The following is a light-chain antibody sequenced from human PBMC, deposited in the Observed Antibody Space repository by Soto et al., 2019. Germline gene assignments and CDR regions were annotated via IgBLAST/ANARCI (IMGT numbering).Light chain of an antibody. CDR2: EGT. J-gene: IGLJ1*01. CDR1: TSDVGGYNL. V-gene: IGLV2-23*01. Sequence: QSVLTRPASVSGSPGQSITSSCSGTTSDVGGYNLVSWYQQHTAKAPKLLIYEGTQRPSGVSSRFSGSKSGNTASLTISGLQAEDEADYYCCSYASSSSYVFGTGTKVTVL. CDR3: CSYASSSSYV.